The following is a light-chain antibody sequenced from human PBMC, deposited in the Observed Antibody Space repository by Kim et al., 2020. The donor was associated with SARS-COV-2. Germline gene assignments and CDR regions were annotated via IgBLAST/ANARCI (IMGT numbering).Light chain of an antibody. CDR2: GAS. Sequence: EIVMTQSPATLSVSPGDRATVSCRASQSVNSNLAWYQQIPGQAPRLLIYGASTSATGIPAKFSGSGSGTEFTLTISGLQSEDFAVYYCQQYYNWPLTFGGGTKVDIK. CDR1: QSVNSN. J-gene: IGKJ4*01. CDR3: QQYYNWPLT. V-gene: IGKV3-15*01.